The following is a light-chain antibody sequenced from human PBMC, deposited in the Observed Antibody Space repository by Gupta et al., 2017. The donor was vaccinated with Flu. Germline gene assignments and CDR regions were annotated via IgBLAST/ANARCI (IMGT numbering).Light chain of an antibody. CDR3: QQYNNWPPWT. CDR1: QSVSSD. V-gene: IGKV3-15*01. Sequence: EIVMTQSPATLSVSPGERATLSCRASQSVSSDLAWYQQKPGQAPRLLIYGASTRATGIPGRFSGSGSGTEFTLTISSRQSEDFAVYFCQQYNNWPPWTFGQGTKVDIK. J-gene: IGKJ1*01. CDR2: GAS.